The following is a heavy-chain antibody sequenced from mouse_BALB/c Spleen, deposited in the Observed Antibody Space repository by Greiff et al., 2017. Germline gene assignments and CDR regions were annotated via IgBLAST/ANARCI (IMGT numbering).Heavy chain of an antibody. D-gene: IGHD2-10*02. Sequence: DVKLVESGGGLVQPGGSLKLSCAASGFTFSSYAMSWVRQTPEKRLEWVASISSGGSTYYPDSVKGRFTISRDNARNILYLQMSSLRSEDTAMYYCARGGYGKGYAMDYWGQGTSVTVSS. J-gene: IGHJ4*01. CDR2: ISSGGST. V-gene: IGHV5-6-5*01. CDR3: ARGGYGKGYAMDY. CDR1: GFTFSSYA.